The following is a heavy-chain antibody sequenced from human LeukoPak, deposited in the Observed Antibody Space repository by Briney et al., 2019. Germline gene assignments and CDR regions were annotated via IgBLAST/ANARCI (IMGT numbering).Heavy chain of an antibody. D-gene: IGHD6-19*01. CDR1: GDSVSSNNGA. CDR3: ARDLGNSGWYTFDY. Sequence: SQTLSLTCATSGDSVSSNNGAWNWIRQSPSRGLEWLGRTYYRSKWYNDYAESMKGRITINPDTSKNQFSLQPNSVTPEDTAVYYCARDLGNSGWYTFDYWGQGTLVTVSS. CDR2: TYYRSKWYN. V-gene: IGHV6-1*01. J-gene: IGHJ4*02.